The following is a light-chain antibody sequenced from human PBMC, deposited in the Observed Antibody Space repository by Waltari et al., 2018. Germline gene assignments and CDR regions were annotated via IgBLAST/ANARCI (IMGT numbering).Light chain of an antibody. CDR1: SRGVGGHDY. J-gene: IGLJ2*01. CDR2: DVS. Sequence: QSALTQPRSVSGSPGQTVTISCHGTSRGVGGHDYLSWCQQPPGKAPKLIIYDVSKRPSGVPARFSGSKSGNTASLTISGLQAEDEAYYYCCSYAGSYTLVFGGGTKLTVL. V-gene: IGLV2-11*01. CDR3: CSYAGSYTLV.